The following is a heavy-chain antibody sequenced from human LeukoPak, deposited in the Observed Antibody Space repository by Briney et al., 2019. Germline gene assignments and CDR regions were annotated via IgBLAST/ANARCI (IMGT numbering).Heavy chain of an antibody. CDR3: ARDRVGSGWPRPYYFEF. CDR2: ISPNTGST. Sequence: ASVKVSCKPSGYTFTGYYLHWVRQAPGQALEWMGWISPNTGSTVYAQNFQDRVTMSRDTYIDTAYMDLSSLRSDDTAVYYCARDRVGSGWPRPYYFEFWGQGTLVTVSS. D-gene: IGHD6-19*01. J-gene: IGHJ4*02. V-gene: IGHV1-2*02. CDR1: GYTFTGYY.